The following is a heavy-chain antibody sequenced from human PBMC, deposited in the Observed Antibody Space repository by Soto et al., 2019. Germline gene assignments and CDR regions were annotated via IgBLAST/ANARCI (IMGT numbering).Heavy chain of an antibody. D-gene: IGHD3-3*01. J-gene: IGHJ5*01. V-gene: IGHV1-46*01. CDR2: INPSGGST. Sequence: ASVKVACKASGDTCTSYYMDWVRQAPGQGLEWMGIINPSGGSTSYAQKFQGRVTMTRDTSTSTVYMELSSLRSDDTAVYYCVKDFPYFSDASWTGHDSWAQRTLLPVSS. CDR3: VKDFPYFSDASWTGHDS. CDR1: GDTCTSYY.